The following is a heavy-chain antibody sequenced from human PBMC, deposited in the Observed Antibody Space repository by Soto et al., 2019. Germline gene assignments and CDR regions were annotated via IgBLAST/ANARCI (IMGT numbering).Heavy chain of an antibody. CDR1: GGSFSGYY. CDR2: INDSGST. Sequence: SETLSLSCAVYGGSFSGYYWSWIRQPPGKGLEWIGEINDSGSTKYNPSLKSRVTISVDTSKNQFSLKLSSVTAADTAVYYCAIEGNSYGYFYFDYWGQGTLVTVSS. J-gene: IGHJ4*02. V-gene: IGHV4-34*01. CDR3: AIEGNSYGYFYFDY. D-gene: IGHD5-18*01.